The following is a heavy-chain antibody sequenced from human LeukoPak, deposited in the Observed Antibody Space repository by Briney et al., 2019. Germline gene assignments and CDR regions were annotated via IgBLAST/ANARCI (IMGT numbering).Heavy chain of an antibody. CDR1: GGSFGSYY. J-gene: IGHJ4*02. CDR2: ISRRGNT. Sequence: SETLSLTCAVYGGSFGSYYWSWIRQPPGKGLEYIGQISRRGNTNYNPSLKSRVTISVDTSKNQLSLKLSTVTAADTALYYCARHGEYYFDYWGQGTLVTVSS. CDR3: ARHGEYYFDY. V-gene: IGHV4-34*01. D-gene: IGHD3-10*01.